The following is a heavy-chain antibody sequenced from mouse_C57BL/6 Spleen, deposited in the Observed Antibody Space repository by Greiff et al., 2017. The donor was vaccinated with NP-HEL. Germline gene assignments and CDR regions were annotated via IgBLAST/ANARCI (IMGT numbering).Heavy chain of an antibody. CDR3: ARKDLGKLYAMDY. CDR2: IYPGSGST. Sequence: QVQLQQPGAELVKPGASVKMSCKASGYTFTSYWITWVKQRPGQGLEWIGDIYPGSGSTNYNEKFKSKATLTVDTSSSTAYMQLSSLTSEDSAVYYCARKDLGKLYAMDYWGQGTSVTVSS. J-gene: IGHJ4*01. V-gene: IGHV1-55*01. CDR1: GYTFTSYW. D-gene: IGHD2-1*01.